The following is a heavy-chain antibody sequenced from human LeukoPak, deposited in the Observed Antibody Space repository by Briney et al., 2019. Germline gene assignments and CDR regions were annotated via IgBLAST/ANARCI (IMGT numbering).Heavy chain of an antibody. Sequence: GGSLRLSCAASGFTFSNYAMSWVRQAPGKGLEWVSVISGSGVSTDYADSVKGRFTISRDNSKKTLYLQMNTLGAEDTAIYYCAKGTSFVIIFGGLIADYWGQGTLVTVSS. CDR2: ISGSGVST. V-gene: IGHV3-23*01. D-gene: IGHD3-16*02. CDR3: AKGTSFVIIFGGLIADY. CDR1: GFTFSNYA. J-gene: IGHJ4*02.